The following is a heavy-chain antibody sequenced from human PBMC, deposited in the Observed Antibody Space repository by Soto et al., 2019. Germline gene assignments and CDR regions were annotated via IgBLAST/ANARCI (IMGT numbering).Heavy chain of an antibody. D-gene: IGHD3-9*01. J-gene: IGHJ4*02. CDR1: GGTFSSYA. CDR3: ARARRGYDILTGPYHPDY. CDR2: IIPICGTA. Sequence: ASVKVSCKASGGTFSSYAISWVRQAPGQGLEWMGGIIPICGTANYAQKFQGRVTMTRNNSTSTAYMELSSLRSEDTAVYYCARARRGYDILTGPYHPDYWGQGTLVTVSS. V-gene: IGHV1-69*05.